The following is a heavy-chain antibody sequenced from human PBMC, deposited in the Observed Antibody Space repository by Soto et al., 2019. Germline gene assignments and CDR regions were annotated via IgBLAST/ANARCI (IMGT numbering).Heavy chain of an antibody. D-gene: IGHD3-10*01. J-gene: IGHJ4*02. CDR1: GFTFSSFW. Sequence: EVQLVESGGGLVQPGGSLRLSCAVSGFTFSSFWMHWVRQAPGEGLVWVSRINTAGSSTSYADSENGRFTISRDNAKNPLYLQMNSLRVEDTAMYYCAKRGVDTVGVSYWGQGTLVTVSS. CDR3: AKRGVDTVGVSY. V-gene: IGHV3-74*01. CDR2: INTAGSST.